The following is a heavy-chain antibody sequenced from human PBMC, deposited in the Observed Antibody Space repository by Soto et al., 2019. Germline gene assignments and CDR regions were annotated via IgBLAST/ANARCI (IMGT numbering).Heavy chain of an antibody. CDR3: ARSMIGVVIHYYYGMDV. V-gene: IGHV3-48*03. Sequence: PGGSLRLSCAASGFTFSSYEMNWVRQAPGKGLEWVSYISSSGSTIYYADSVKGRFTISRDNAKNSLYLQMNSLRAEDTAVYYCARSMIGVVIHYYYGMDVWVQGTTVTVSS. CDR1: GFTFSSYE. J-gene: IGHJ6*02. D-gene: IGHD3-22*01. CDR2: ISSSGSTI.